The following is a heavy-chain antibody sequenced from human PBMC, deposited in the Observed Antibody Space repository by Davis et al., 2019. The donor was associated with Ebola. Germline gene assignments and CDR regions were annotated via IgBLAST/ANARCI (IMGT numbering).Heavy chain of an antibody. CDR1: GFTFADYA. CDR2: ISGDGGRT. V-gene: IGHV3-43*02. D-gene: IGHD6-19*01. Sequence: RGSLRPSCAVSGFTFADYAMHCVRHAPGKGLEWVFLISGDGGRTYYADSVKGRFTISRDNSKNSLYLQMNSQRTEDTALYYCAKDPPSDTGYSSGWYYGMDVWGQGTTVTVSS. CDR3: AKDPPSDTGYSSGWYYGMDV. J-gene: IGHJ6*02.